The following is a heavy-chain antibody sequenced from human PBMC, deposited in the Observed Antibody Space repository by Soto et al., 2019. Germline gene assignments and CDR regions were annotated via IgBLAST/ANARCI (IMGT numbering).Heavy chain of an antibody. D-gene: IGHD6-13*01. J-gene: IGHJ6*02. V-gene: IGHV1-2*04. CDR2: INPNSGGT. Sequence: ASVKVSCKASGYTFTGYYLHWVRQATGQGLEWMGWINPNSGGTNYAQKFQGWVTMTRDTSISTAYMELSRLRSDDTAVYYCARSGHSSPPGPYQMGVGVQGTTVTVS. CDR1: GYTFTGYY. CDR3: ARSGHSSPPGPYQMGV.